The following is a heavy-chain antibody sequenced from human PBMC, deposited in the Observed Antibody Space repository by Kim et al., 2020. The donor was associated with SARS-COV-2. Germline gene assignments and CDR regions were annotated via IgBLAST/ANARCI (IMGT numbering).Heavy chain of an antibody. CDR3: ARGRMVARAFDY. D-gene: IGHD2-15*01. V-gene: IGHV4-34*01. CDR2: INHSGST. J-gene: IGHJ4*02. Sequence: SETLSLTCAVYGGSFSGYYWSWIRQPPGKGLEWIGEINHSGSTNYNPSLKSRVTISVDTSKNQFSLKLSSVTAADTAVYYCARGRMVARAFDYWGQGTLVTVSS. CDR1: GGSFSGYY.